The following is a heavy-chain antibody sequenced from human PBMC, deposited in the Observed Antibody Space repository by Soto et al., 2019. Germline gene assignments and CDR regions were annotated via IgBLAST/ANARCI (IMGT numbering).Heavy chain of an antibody. V-gene: IGHV3-23*01. Sequence: EVQLLESGGSLVQPGGSLRLSCAASGFTFSNYAMSWVRQAPGKGLEWVSSIGASGINTYYADSVKGRFTISRDKSKNPLYLQMNSLRVEDAAVYYGANLCSSWYYFDYWGQGTLVAVSS. J-gene: IGHJ4*02. D-gene: IGHD6-13*01. CDR3: ANLCSSWYYFDY. CDR1: GFTFSNYA. CDR2: IGASGINT.